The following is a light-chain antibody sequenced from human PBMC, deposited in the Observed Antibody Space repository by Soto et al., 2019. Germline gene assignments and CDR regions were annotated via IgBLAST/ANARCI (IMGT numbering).Light chain of an antibody. CDR2: RSS. CDR3: QEYNSDSRT. CDR1: QSISMW. Sequence: DIQMTQSPSTLSASVGDRVTITCRASQSISMWLAWYQQKPGRAPKLLIYRSSNLETGVPSRFSGAGSGTEFTLTISSLQPDDLRTYFCQEYNSDSRTFGQGTKVEIK. J-gene: IGKJ1*01. V-gene: IGKV1-5*03.